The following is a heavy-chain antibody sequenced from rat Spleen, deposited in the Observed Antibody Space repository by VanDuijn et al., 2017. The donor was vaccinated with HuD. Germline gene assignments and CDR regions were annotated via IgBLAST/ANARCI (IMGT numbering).Heavy chain of an antibody. J-gene: IGHJ2*01. CDR3: ARENY. V-gene: IGHV2-6*01. CDR2: ISSGGST. Sequence: QVQLKESGPGLVQPSQTLSLTCTVSGFSLTSYTVSWVRQPPGKGLEWIAAISSGGSTYYNSALKSRLSISRDTSKSQVFLKMSSLQTEDTATYYCARENYWGQGVMVTVSS. CDR1: GFSLTSYT.